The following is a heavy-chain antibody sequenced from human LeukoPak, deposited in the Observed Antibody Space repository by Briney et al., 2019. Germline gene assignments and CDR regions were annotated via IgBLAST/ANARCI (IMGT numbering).Heavy chain of an antibody. CDR3: ARGGIAAAGTLDY. V-gene: IGHV1-69*04. CDR1: GGTFSSYA. J-gene: IGHJ4*02. D-gene: IGHD6-13*01. Sequence: ASVKVSCKASGGTFSSYAISWVRQAPGQGLEWMGRIIPILGIANYAQKFQGRVTITADKSTSTAYMELSSLRSEDTAVYYCARGGIAAAGTLDYWGQGTLVTVSS. CDR2: IIPILGIA.